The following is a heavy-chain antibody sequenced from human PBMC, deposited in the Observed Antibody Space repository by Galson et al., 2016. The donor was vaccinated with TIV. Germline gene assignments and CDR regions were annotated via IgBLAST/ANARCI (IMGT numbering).Heavy chain of an antibody. CDR2: ISAGGGRT. J-gene: IGHJ4*02. V-gene: IGHV3-23*01. Sequence: SLRLSCAASGFTFSSFAMSWVRQAPGKGLEWVSRISAGGGRTNYADSVKGRFTISRDNPKNTLYLQMSSLRADGTAVYFCAKMDSSGFDYVRRFDFWVQGTLATVSS. CDR3: AKMDSSGFDYVRRFDF. CDR1: GFTFSSFA. D-gene: IGHD3-22*01.